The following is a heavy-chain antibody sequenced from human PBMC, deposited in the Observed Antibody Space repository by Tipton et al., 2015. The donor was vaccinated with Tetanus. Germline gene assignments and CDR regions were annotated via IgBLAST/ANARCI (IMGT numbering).Heavy chain of an antibody. Sequence: SLRLSCAASGFTFRSYAMSWVRQAPGKGLEWVSAVSGRGSSTYYADSVKGRFTISRDSSKNTLYLQMNSLRAEDTAVYYCAKDGSYGSNYYYGMDVWGQGTTVTVSS. CDR2: VSGRGSST. J-gene: IGHJ6*02. V-gene: IGHV3-23*01. CDR3: AKDGSYGSNYYYGMDV. CDR1: GFTFRSYA. D-gene: IGHD3-10*01.